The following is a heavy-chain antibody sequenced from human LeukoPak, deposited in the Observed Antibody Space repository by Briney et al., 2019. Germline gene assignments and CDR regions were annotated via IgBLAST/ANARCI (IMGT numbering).Heavy chain of an antibody. CDR3: AKEEGYMDV. V-gene: IGHV3-20*04. CDR1: GFTFDGYG. CDR2: INWNGGST. J-gene: IGHJ6*03. Sequence: GGSLRLSCAASGFTFDGYGMSWVRQAPGKGLEWVSGINWNGGSTDYADSVKGRFTISRDNSKNTLYLQMNSLRAEDTAVYYCAKEEGYMDVWGKGATVTISS.